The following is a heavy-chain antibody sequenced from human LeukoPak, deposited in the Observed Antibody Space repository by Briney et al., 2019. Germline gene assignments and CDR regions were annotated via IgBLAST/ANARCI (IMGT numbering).Heavy chain of an antibody. J-gene: IGHJ5*02. D-gene: IGHD3-10*01. V-gene: IGHV4-39*07. CDR3: ARDNPFRGHDWFDP. CDR2: IYYSGST. Sequence: SETLSLTCTVSGGSISSSDYYWGWIRQPPGRGLEWIGSIYYSGSTYYSPSLKSRVTISVDTSKNQFSLKLSSLTAADTAVYYCARDNPFRGHDWFDPWGQGTLVTVSS. CDR1: GGSISSSDYY.